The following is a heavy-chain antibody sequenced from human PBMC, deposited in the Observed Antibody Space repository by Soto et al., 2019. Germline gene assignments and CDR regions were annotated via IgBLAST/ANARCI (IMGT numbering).Heavy chain of an antibody. CDR1: GFVCGIFP. CDR3: VKDLFCHIAAVPGPYGMDV. Sequence: GRALRVSCAASGFVCGIFPMSWVRQAPGQGLAWVSIIYTSGGHTYYADSVKVRFNISRDNSKHTLYLQIHSLRAEDTAVYYCVKDLFCHIAAVPGPYGMDVWAQGATLTVPS. V-gene: IGHV3-23*01. J-gene: IGHJ6*02. CDR2: IYTSGGHT. D-gene: IGHD6-13*01.